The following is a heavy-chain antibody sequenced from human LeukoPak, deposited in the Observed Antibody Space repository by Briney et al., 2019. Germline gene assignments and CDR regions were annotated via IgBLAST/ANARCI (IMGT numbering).Heavy chain of an antibody. D-gene: IGHD5-18*01. CDR3: ARERGYSSSAFII. V-gene: IGHV3-11*04. J-gene: IGHJ3*02. CDR1: GFTFRDYY. CDR2: ISRNSSTI. Sequence: PGGSPRLSCAASGFTFRDYYMAWIRQAPGKGLEWVSYISRNSSTIYYADSVKGRFTISRDNAKNSLFLQMNSLRAEDTAVYYRARERGYSSSAFIIWGQGTMVTVSS.